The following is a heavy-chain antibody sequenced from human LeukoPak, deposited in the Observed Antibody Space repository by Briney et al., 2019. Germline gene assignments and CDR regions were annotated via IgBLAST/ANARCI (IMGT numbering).Heavy chain of an antibody. J-gene: IGHJ5*02. D-gene: IGHD2-8*01. V-gene: IGHV4-59*02. CDR2: IYHTGST. CDR3: AQESMLNWFDP. Sequence: SETLSLTCTISGGSVSDYYWSWIRQSPGKGLEWIGYIYHTGSTSYSPSLKSRVTISADTSQNQFSLKLSSVAAADTAVYYCAQESMLNWFDPWGRGTLVTVSS. CDR1: GGSVSDYY.